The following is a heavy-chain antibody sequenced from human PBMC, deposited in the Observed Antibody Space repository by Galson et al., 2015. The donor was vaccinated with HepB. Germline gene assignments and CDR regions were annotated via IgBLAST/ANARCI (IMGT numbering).Heavy chain of an antibody. CDR3: ARGRHGFSYGHKDY. Sequence: SVKVSCKASGDIFSNFAISWVRQAPGQGLEWMGRIIPLCGKANYAQKFQGRLTVTADESTTTAYMELSSLRSDDTAVYYCARGRHGFSYGHKDYWGQGTLVIVSS. V-gene: IGHV1-69*13. J-gene: IGHJ4*02. CDR2: IIPLCGKA. D-gene: IGHD5-18*01. CDR1: GDIFSNFA.